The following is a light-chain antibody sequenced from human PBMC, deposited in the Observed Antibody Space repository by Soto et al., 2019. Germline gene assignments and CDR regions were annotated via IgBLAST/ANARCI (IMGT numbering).Light chain of an antibody. Sequence: DIQMTQSPSSLSASVGDRVTITCRASQSISSYLNWYQQKPGKAPKLLIYAASSLQSGVPARFSGSGSVTDFTLTISSLQPEYFATYYCQQSYSTPWTFGQGTKVEIK. CDR1: QSISSY. V-gene: IGKV1-39*01. CDR3: QQSYSTPWT. CDR2: AAS. J-gene: IGKJ1*01.